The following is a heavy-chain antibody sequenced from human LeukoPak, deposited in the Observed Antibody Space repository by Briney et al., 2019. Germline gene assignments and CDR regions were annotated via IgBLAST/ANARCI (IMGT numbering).Heavy chain of an antibody. D-gene: IGHD1-7*01. CDR3: ARGRNWNYQSHFDY. CDR1: GDSISDTRYF. V-gene: IGHV4-39*07. CDR2: LYYRET. Sequence: SETLSLTCTVSGDSISDTRYFWGFIRWSPGKGLEWIVSLYYRETFYNPSLKSRLTISSDTSKNQFSLRLTSLTAADTGVYYCARGRNWNYQSHFDYWGQGTLVTVSS. J-gene: IGHJ4*02.